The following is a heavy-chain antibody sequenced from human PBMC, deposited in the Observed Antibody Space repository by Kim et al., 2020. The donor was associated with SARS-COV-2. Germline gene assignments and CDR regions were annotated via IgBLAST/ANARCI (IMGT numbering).Heavy chain of an antibody. Sequence: GGSLRLSCAASGFTFSSSAMIWVRQAPGKGLEWVSGIGDSGDGTYYADSVKGRFTVSRDNSKNTLFLQMNSLRAEDSGVYYCAKVVIEGGKWLFDYWGQGALGTVSS. D-gene: IGHD3-22*01. CDR1: GFTFSSSA. V-gene: IGHV3-23*01. CDR3: AKVVIEGGKWLFDY. J-gene: IGHJ4*02. CDR2: IGDSGDGT.